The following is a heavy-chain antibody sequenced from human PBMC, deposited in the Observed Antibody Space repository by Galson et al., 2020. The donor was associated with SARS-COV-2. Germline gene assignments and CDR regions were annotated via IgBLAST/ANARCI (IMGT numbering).Heavy chain of an antibody. Sequence: ASVKVSCKASGYTFTSYYMHWVRQAPGHGLEWMGIINTSGGSTSYAQKFQGRVTMTRDTSTSTVHMELSSLRSEDTAVYYCARDPTAIAAADYYYYYGMHVWGQGTTVTVSS. V-gene: IGHV1-46*01. CDR1: GYTFTSYY. CDR3: ARDPTAIAAADYYYYYGMHV. J-gene: IGHJ6*02. CDR2: INTSGGST. D-gene: IGHD6-13*01.